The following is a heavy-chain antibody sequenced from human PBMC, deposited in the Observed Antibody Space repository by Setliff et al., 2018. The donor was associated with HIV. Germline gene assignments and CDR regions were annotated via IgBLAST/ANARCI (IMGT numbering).Heavy chain of an antibody. CDR2: INQSGNT. Sequence: PSETLSLTCAVSGDSITSRNYHWDWVRQPPGKGLEWIGEINQSGNTNFNPSLKSRLIISVDTSKSQFSLKLTSVTAADTALYYCAREGGQGYSGSGSFYHRNFDLWGRGTLVTVSS. J-gene: IGHJ2*01. V-gene: IGHV4-39*07. CDR1: GDSITSRNYH. D-gene: IGHD3-10*01. CDR3: AREGGQGYSGSGSFYHRNFDL.